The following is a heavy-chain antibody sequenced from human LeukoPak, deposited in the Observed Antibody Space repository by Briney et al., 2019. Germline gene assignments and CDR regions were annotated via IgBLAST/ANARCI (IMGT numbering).Heavy chain of an antibody. CDR3: AREGYGSGRRLGMDV. V-gene: IGHV1-46*01. CDR2: INPSGGST. CDR1: GYTFINYY. Sequence: ASVKVSCEASGYTFINYYMHWVRQAPGQGLEWMGIINPSGGSTTYAQKIQGRVTLTRDTSTSTVYMELSSLRSDDTSVYYCAREGYGSGRRLGMDVWGQGTTVTVSS. J-gene: IGHJ6*02. D-gene: IGHD3-10*01.